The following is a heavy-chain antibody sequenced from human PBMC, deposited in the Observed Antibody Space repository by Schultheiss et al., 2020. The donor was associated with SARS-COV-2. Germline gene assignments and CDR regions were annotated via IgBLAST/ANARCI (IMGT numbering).Heavy chain of an antibody. CDR2: IKSKTDGGTT. Sequence: GGSLRLSCAASGFTFSSYGMHWVRQAPGKGLEWVGRIKSKTDGGTTDYAAPVKGRFTISRDNSKNTLYLQMNSLRAEDTAVYYCVKAAPDSSGYYYAFDIWGQGTTVTVSS. V-gene: IGHV3-15*01. J-gene: IGHJ3*02. D-gene: IGHD3-22*01. CDR3: VKAAPDSSGYYYAFDI. CDR1: GFTFSSYG.